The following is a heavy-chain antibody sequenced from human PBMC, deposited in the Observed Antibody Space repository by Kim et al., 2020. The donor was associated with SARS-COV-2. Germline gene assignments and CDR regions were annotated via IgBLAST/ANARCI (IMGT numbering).Heavy chain of an antibody. CDR2: INSDGSST. V-gene: IGHV3-74*01. D-gene: IGHD3-22*01. Sequence: GGSLRLSCAASGFTFSSYWMHWVRQAPGKGLVWVSRINSDGSSTSYADSVKGRFTISRDNAKNTLYLQMNSLRAEDTAVYYCARGSSGYYPYDAFDIWGQGTMVTVSS. CDR3: ARGSSGYYPYDAFDI. CDR1: GFTFSSYW. J-gene: IGHJ3*02.